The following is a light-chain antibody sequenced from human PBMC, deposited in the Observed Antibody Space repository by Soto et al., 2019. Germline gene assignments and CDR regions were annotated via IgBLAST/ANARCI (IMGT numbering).Light chain of an antibody. CDR3: QQYNNWLFT. CDR2: DAS. Sequence: EIVMTQSPATLSVSPGERATLSCRASQSLDSNLAWYQQKPGQAPRLLIYDASTRATGIPARFSGSGSGTEFTLTISSLQSEDFAVYYCQQYNNWLFTFGPGTKVDIK. CDR1: QSLDSN. J-gene: IGKJ3*01. V-gene: IGKV3-15*01.